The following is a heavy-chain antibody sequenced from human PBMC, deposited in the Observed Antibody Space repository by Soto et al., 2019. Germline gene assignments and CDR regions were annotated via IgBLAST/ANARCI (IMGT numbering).Heavy chain of an antibody. J-gene: IGHJ6*03. CDR2: IYYSGST. V-gene: IGHV4-59*01. Sequence: SETLSLTCTVSGGSISSYYWSWIRQPPGKGLEWIGYIYYSGSTNYNPSLKSRVTISVDTSKNQFSLKLSSVTAADTAVYYCASSPYYYYYSMDVWGKGTTVTVSS. CDR3: ASSPYYYYYSMDV. CDR1: GGSISSYY.